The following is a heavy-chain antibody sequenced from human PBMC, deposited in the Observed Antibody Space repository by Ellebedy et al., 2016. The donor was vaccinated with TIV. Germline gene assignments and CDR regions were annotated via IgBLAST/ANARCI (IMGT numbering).Heavy chain of an antibody. Sequence: GESLKISCAASGFTFSSYAMSWVRQAPGKGLEWVSIISGTGGSTNYADSVKGRFTISRDNSKNTLYLQMDSLRDEDTDVYYCVRDELYSSTWYHYFDYWGHGTLVTVST. D-gene: IGHD6-13*01. V-gene: IGHV3-23*01. CDR2: ISGTGGST. J-gene: IGHJ4*01. CDR3: VRDELYSSTWYHYFDY. CDR1: GFTFSSYA.